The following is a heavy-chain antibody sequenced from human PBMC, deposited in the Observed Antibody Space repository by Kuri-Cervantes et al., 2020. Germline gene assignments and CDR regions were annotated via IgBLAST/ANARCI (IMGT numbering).Heavy chain of an antibody. CDR2: ISYDGSNE. CDR3: ARGRRGYSGYDSYFWYYYYGMDV. V-gene: IGHV3-30*03. Sequence: GGSLRLSCAASGFTFSSYGMHWVRQAPGKGLEWVAVISYDGSNEYYVDSVKGRFTISRDNAKNSLYLQMNSLRAEDTAVYYCARGRRGYSGYDSYFWYYYYGMDVWGQGTTVTVSS. J-gene: IGHJ6*02. CDR1: GFTFSSYG. D-gene: IGHD5-12*01.